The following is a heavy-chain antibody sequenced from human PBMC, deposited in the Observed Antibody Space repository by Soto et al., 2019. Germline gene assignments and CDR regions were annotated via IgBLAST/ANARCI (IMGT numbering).Heavy chain of an antibody. D-gene: IGHD1-26*01. CDR3: ARGPWESPLDY. CDR2: INAGNGNT. J-gene: IGHJ4*02. CDR1: GYTFTSYD. V-gene: IGHV1-3*01. Sequence: ASVKVSCKASGYTFTSYDMHWVRQAPGQRLEWMGWINAGNGNTKYSQKFQGRVTITADESTSTAYMELSSLRSEDTAVYYCARGPWESPLDYWGQGTLVTVSS.